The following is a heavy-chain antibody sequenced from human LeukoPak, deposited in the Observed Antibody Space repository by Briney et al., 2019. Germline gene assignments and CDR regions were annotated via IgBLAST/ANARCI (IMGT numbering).Heavy chain of an antibody. CDR3: ARGSSGWYGYYFDY. CDR2: IYYSGST. J-gene: IGHJ4*02. Sequence: SETLSLTCTVSGGSITSYYWNWIRQPPGKGLEYIGYIYYSGSTNYNPSLKSRITISVDTSKNQFSLKLNSVTAADTAVYYCARGSSGWYGYYFDYWGQGTLVTVSS. CDR1: GGSITSYY. V-gene: IGHV4-59*01. D-gene: IGHD6-19*01.